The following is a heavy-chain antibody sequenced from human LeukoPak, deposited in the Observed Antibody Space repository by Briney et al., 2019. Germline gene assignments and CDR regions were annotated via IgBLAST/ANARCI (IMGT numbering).Heavy chain of an antibody. CDR2: ISYDGSNK. Sequence: GGSLRLSCAASGLTFSSAWMSWVRQAPGKGLEWVAVISYDGSNKYYADSVKGRFTISRDNSKNTLYLQMNSLRAEDTAVYYCARRPRGYYYDSSGLGAFDIWGQGTMVTVSS. V-gene: IGHV3-30-3*01. CDR3: ARRPRGYYYDSSGLGAFDI. J-gene: IGHJ3*02. CDR1: GLTFSSAW. D-gene: IGHD3-22*01.